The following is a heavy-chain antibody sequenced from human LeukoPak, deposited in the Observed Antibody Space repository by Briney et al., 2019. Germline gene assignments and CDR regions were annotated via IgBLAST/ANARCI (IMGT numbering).Heavy chain of an antibody. CDR1: GFTFSSYA. CDR3: TRKTPGRTPFDY. CDR2: VGTDADT. J-gene: IGHJ4*02. V-gene: IGHV3-23*01. D-gene: IGHD2-15*01. Sequence: GGSLRLSCAASGFTFSSYAMSWVRQAPGKGLEWVAAVGTDADTYYTDSVRGRFTISRDNSKNTLYLQVDSLRAEDTAMYYCTRKTPGRTPFDYWGQGTLVTVSS.